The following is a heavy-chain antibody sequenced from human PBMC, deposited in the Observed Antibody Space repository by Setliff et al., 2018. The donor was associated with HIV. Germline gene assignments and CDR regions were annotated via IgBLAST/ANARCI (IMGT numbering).Heavy chain of an antibody. Sequence: SVKVSCKASGFTFTNSAVQWVRQARGQRLEWIGWIVVGGGNTNYAQKFQERVTITRDMSTSRAYMELSGLRTEDTAVYYCAADPQTGTTSYDAFDTWGQGTVVTVSS. CDR2: IVVGGGNT. CDR1: GFTFTNSA. J-gene: IGHJ3*02. D-gene: IGHD1-7*01. CDR3: AADPQTGTTSYDAFDT. V-gene: IGHV1-58*01.